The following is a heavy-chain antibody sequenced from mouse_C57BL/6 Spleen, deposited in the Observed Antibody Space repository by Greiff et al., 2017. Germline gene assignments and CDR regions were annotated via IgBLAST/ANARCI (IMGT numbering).Heavy chain of an antibody. CDR1: GFTFSNYW. D-gene: IGHD1-1*01. Sequence: EVMLVESGGGLVQPGGSMKLSCVASGFTFSNYWMNWVRQSPEKGLEWVAQIRLKSDNYASPYAVSVKGRFTISREDSKSGDYLQMNNIRAEDTGIYYCTALDYYGSFAYWGQGTLVTVSA. J-gene: IGHJ3*01. CDR2: IRLKSDNYAS. CDR3: TALDYYGSFAY. V-gene: IGHV6-3*01.